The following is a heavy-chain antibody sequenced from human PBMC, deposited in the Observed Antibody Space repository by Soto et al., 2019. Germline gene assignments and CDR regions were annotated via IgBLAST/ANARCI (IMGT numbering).Heavy chain of an antibody. CDR1: GGSINNYY. Sequence: ASETLSLTCTVSGGSINNYYWSWIRQPPGKGLEWIGYSHYSGSTNYNPSLKSRVTISVDTSRNQFSLRLTSVTAADTAVYYCARARSRGYCSGGSCYPRAFDIWGQGTMVTVSS. J-gene: IGHJ3*02. D-gene: IGHD2-15*01. V-gene: IGHV4-59*01. CDR2: SHYSGST. CDR3: ARARSRGYCSGGSCYPRAFDI.